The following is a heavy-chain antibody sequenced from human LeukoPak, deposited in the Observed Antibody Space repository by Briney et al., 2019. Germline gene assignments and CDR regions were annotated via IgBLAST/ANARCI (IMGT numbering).Heavy chain of an antibody. J-gene: IGHJ3*02. V-gene: IGHV3-30-3*01. CDR2: ISYDGSNK. Sequence: PGRSLRLSCSASGXTFSSYAMHWVRQAPGKGLEWVAVISYDGSNKYYADSVKGRFTISRDNSKNTLYLQMNSLRAEDTAVYYCARASVAPHDAFDIWGQGTMVTVSS. D-gene: IGHD2-21*01. CDR1: GXTFSSYA. CDR3: ARASVAPHDAFDI.